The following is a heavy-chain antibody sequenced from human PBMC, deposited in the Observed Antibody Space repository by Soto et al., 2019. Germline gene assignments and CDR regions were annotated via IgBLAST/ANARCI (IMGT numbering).Heavy chain of an antibody. Sequence: QVHLVQSGAEVKKPGASVKVSCKGSGYAFTTYGITWVRQAPGQGLEWMGWICAHNGNTNYAQKLQGRVTVTRDTSTSTAYMELRSLRSDDTAVYYCARGRYGDYWGQGALDTVSS. CDR3: ARGRYGDY. V-gene: IGHV1-18*01. J-gene: IGHJ4*02. CDR2: ICAHNGNT. D-gene: IGHD1-1*01. CDR1: GYAFTTYG.